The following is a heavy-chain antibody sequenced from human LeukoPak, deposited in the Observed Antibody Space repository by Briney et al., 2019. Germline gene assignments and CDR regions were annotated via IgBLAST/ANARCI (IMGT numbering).Heavy chain of an antibody. CDR1: GGTFSSYA. J-gene: IGHJ3*01. V-gene: IGHV1-2*06. Sequence: ASVKVSCKASGGTFSSYAISWVRQAPGQGLEWVGRINPNSGDTNCAQKFQGRVTMTRDTSISTAYMEVSRLRSDDTAVYYCAREVGATARAFDLWGQGTMVTVSS. CDR2: INPNSGDT. D-gene: IGHD1-26*01. CDR3: AREVGATARAFDL.